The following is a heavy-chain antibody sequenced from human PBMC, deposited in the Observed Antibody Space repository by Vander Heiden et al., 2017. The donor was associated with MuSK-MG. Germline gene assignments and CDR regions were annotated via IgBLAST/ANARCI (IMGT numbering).Heavy chain of an antibody. CDR1: GTSVSTSGVG. V-gene: IGHV2-5*02. CDR3: AHRAVAGRGDAFDI. Sequence: QITLTESGPTLVTPTQTLTLTCAFAGTSVSTSGVGGGWIRQPPGKALEWLALIYWDDDKRYSPSLKRRLTITKDTSKNQVVLTMTNMDPVDTATYYCAHRAVAGRGDAFDIWGQGTMVTVSS. J-gene: IGHJ3*02. D-gene: IGHD6-19*01. CDR2: IYWDDDK.